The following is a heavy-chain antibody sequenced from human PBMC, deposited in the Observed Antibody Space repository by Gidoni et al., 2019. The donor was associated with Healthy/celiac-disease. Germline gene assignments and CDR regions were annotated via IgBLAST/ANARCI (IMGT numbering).Heavy chain of an antibody. J-gene: IGHJ6*02. Sequence: QVQLVQYGAEVKKPGSSVKVSCKASGGPFSSYAISWVRQAPGPGLEWMGGIIPIFGTANYAQKFQGRVTITADESTSTAYMELSSLRSEDTAVYYCARGCSGGSCYGYYGMDVWGQGTTVTVSS. D-gene: IGHD2-15*01. CDR1: GGPFSSYA. CDR2: IIPIFGTA. V-gene: IGHV1-69*01. CDR3: ARGCSGGSCYGYYGMDV.